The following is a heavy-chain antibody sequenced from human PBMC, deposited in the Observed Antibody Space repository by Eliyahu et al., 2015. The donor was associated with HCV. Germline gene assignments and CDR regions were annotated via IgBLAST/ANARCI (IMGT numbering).Heavy chain of an antibody. CDR1: GGSVSSYY. V-gene: IGHV4-4*07. CDR2: IYNSGRP. Sequence: QVQLQESGPGLVNPSETLSLXCXVSGGSVSSYYWSWIRQPAGKGLEWIGRIYNSGRPDYNPSLKSRVTMSVDTSTNHLSLKLNSVTAADTAVYYCARSGNFYYLDSWGQGTLVTVSS. D-gene: IGHD5-12*01. CDR3: ARSGNFYYLDS. J-gene: IGHJ4*02.